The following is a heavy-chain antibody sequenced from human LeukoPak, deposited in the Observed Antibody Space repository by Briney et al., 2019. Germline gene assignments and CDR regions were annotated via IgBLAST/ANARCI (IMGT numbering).Heavy chain of an antibody. Sequence: GGSLRLSCAASGFTLSSYNMNWVRQAPGKGLEWVSVLNPGGETTYYADSVKGRFTISRDNSKNTLYLQMDSLRAEDTAVYYCAKSGTPPYYFDYWGQGTLVTVSS. V-gene: IGHV3-23*01. CDR3: AKSGTPPYYFDY. D-gene: IGHD1-1*01. J-gene: IGHJ4*02. CDR2: LNPGGETT. CDR1: GFTLSSYN.